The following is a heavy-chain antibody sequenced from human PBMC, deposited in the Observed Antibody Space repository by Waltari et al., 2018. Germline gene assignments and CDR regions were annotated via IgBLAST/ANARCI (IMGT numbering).Heavy chain of an antibody. CDR2: SYYSGST. V-gene: IGHV4-30-4*08. Sequence: VQLQESGPGLVKPSQTLSLTCPVSGGSISSGDSYWTWIRQPPGKGLEWIGYSYYSGSTYYNPSLKSRVTISVDTSKNQFSLKLSSVTAADTAVYYCARNHNWNYDFDYWGQGTLVTVSS. CDR3: ARNHNWNYDFDY. D-gene: IGHD1-7*01. CDR1: GGSISSGDSY. J-gene: IGHJ4*02.